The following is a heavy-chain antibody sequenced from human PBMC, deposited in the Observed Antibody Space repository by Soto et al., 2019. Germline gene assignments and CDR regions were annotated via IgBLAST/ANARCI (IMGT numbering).Heavy chain of an antibody. V-gene: IGHV1-69*12. CDR3: ASHLGYCISTSCYEVRSGYYGMGV. CDR1: GGTFSSYA. Sequence: QVQLVQSGAEVKKPGSSVKVSCKASGGTFSSYAISWVRQAPGQGLEWMGGIIPIFGTANYAQKFQGRVTITADESTSTAYMELSSLRSEDTAVYYCASHLGYCISTSCYEVRSGYYGMGVWGQGTTVTVSS. J-gene: IGHJ6*02. D-gene: IGHD2-2*01. CDR2: IIPIFGTA.